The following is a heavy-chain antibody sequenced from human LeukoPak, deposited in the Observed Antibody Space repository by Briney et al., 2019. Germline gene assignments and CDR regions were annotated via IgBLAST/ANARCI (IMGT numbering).Heavy chain of an antibody. CDR1: GGSFSVYY. CDR2: INHRGST. V-gene: IGHV4-34*01. CDR3: ARGSKFSGYGI. D-gene: IGHD5-12*01. J-gene: IGHJ3*02. Sequence: ASETLSLTCAVYGGSFSVYYWSWIRQPPGKGLEWIGEINHRGSTNYNPSLKSRVTISVDTSKNQFSLKLSPVTAADTAVYYCARGSKFSGYGIWGQGTMVTVSS.